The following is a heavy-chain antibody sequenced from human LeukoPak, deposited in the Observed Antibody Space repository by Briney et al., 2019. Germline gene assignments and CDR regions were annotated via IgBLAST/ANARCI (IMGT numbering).Heavy chain of an antibody. V-gene: IGHV3-11*04. J-gene: IGHJ6*03. CDR3: ARGGSSWYSPRYYYYYMDV. CDR2: ISSSGSTI. CDR1: GFTFSDYY. Sequence: SGGSLRLSCAASGFTFSDYYMSWIRQAPGKGLEWVSYISSSGSTIYYADSVKGRFTISRDNAKNSLYLQMNSLRAEDTAVYYCARGGSSWYSPRYYYYYMDVSGKGTTVTVSS. D-gene: IGHD6-13*01.